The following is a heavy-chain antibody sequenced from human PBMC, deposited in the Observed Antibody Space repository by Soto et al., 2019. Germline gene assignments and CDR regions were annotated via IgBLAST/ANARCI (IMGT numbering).Heavy chain of an antibody. D-gene: IGHD3-3*01. Sequence: SVKVSCKASGGTFSSYTISWVRQAPGQGLEWMGRIIPILGIANYAQKFQGRVTITADKSTSTAYMELSSLRSEDTAVYYCAKGRAITVFGVITPFDSWGQGTLVTVSS. CDR2: IIPILGIA. CDR1: GGTFSSYT. CDR3: AKGRAITVFGVITPFDS. V-gene: IGHV1-69*02. J-gene: IGHJ4*02.